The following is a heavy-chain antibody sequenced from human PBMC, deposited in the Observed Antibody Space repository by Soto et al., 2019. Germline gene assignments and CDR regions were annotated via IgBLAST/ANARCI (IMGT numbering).Heavy chain of an antibody. Sequence: QVQLVQSGAEVKNPGYSVKVSCKASGGTFSSYAISWVRQAPGQGLEWMGGIIPIFGTANYAQKFQGRVTITADESTIKADMALSSLRAEDTAVYYCASRPRRSSSPEFRVHYYYYGMDVWGQETTVTDSS. CDR3: ASRPRRSSSPEFRVHYYYYGMDV. D-gene: IGHD6-6*01. V-gene: IGHV1-69*01. J-gene: IGHJ6*02. CDR1: GGTFSSYA. CDR2: IIPIFGTA.